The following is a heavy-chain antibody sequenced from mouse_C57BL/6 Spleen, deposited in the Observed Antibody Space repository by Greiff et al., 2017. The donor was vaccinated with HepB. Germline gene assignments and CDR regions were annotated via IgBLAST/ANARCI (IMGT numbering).Heavy chain of an antibody. Sequence: EVQGVESGGDLVKPGGSLKLSCAASGFTFSSYGMSWVRQTPDKRLEWVATISSGGSSTYYPDSVKGRFTISRDNAKNTLYLQMSSLKSEDTAMYYCARQGNYDYWYFDGGGTGTTVTVSS. J-gene: IGHJ1*03. V-gene: IGHV5-6*01. D-gene: IGHD2-4*01. CDR1: GFTFSSYG. CDR2: ISSGGSST. CDR3: ARQGNYDYWYFDG.